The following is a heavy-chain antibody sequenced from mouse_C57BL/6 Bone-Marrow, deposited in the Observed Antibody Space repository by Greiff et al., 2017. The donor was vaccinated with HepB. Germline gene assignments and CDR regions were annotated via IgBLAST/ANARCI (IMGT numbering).Heavy chain of an antibody. CDR3: AREGTGTGFAY. Sequence: QVQLQQPGAELVKPGASVKLSCKASGYTFTSYWMQWVKQRPGQGLEWIGEIDPSDSYTNYNQKFKGKATLTVDKPSSTAYMQLSSLTSEDSAVYYCAREGTGTGFAYWGQGTLVTVSA. CDR2: IDPSDSYT. V-gene: IGHV1-50*01. J-gene: IGHJ3*01. D-gene: IGHD4-1*01. CDR1: GYTFTSYW.